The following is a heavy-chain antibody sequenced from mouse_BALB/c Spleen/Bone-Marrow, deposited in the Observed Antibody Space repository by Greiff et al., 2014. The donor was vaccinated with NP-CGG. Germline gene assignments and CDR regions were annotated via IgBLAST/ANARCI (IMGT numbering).Heavy chain of an antibody. Sequence: VQLQQSGAELMKPGASMKISCKATGYTFSSYWIEWVKQGPGHGLEWIGEILPGSGSTNYNERFKGKATFTADTSSNTAYMQLSSLTSEDSAVYYCARAYYVNYDAMDYWGQGTSVTVSS. CDR1: GYTFSSYW. CDR2: ILPGSGST. J-gene: IGHJ4*01. D-gene: IGHD2-10*01. V-gene: IGHV1-9*01. CDR3: ARAYYVNYDAMDY.